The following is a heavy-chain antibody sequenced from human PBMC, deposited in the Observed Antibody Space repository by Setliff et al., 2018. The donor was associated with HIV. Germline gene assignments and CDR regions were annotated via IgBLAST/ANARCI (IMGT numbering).Heavy chain of an antibody. CDR1: GYAFSSYG. J-gene: IGHJ5*02. CDR3: ASRVYYYDSNNFLREEGFDP. Sequence: ASVKVSCKASGYAFSSYGISWVRQAPGQGLEWMGWISPSNGYTDYAQKFRDRVTLTTDTSTSTAYMEIKSLTSDDTAVYYCASRVYYYDSNNFLREEGFDPWGQGTLVTVSS. D-gene: IGHD3-22*01. CDR2: ISPSNGYT. V-gene: IGHV1-18*01.